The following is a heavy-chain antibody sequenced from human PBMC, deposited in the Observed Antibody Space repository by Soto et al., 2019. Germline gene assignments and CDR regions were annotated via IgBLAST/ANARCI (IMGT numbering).Heavy chain of an antibody. V-gene: IGHV4-4*02. CDR3: ARIAAAGTSVDY. CDR1: GGSISSSNW. J-gene: IGHJ4*02. CDR2: IYHSGST. Sequence: QVQLQESGPGLVNPSGTLSLTCAVSGGSISSSNWWRWFRKPPGKGLERIGEIYHSGSTNYNPSPKRRVTLSVDKSKNQFSLKQSSVTAPDTAVYYCARIAAAGTSVDYWGQGTLVTVSS. D-gene: IGHD6-13*01.